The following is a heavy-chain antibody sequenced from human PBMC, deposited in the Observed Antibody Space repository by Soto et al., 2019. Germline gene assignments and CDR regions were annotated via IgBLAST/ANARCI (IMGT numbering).Heavy chain of an antibody. V-gene: IGHV3-7*01. D-gene: IGHD2-2*03. J-gene: IGHJ3*02. CDR2: IKQDGSEK. CDR1: GFTFSSYW. Sequence: EVQLVESGGGLVQPGGSLRLSCAASGFTFSSYWMSWVRQAPGKGLEWVANIKQDGSEKYYVDSVKGRFTISRDNAKNSLYLQMNSLRAEDTAVYYCASFDGYCSSTSCYWAAFDIWGQGTMVTVSS. CDR3: ASFDGYCSSTSCYWAAFDI.